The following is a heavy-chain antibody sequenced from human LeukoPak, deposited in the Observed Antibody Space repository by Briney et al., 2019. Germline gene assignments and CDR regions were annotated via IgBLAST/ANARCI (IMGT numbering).Heavy chain of an antibody. V-gene: IGHV4-34*01. Sequence: LRLSCAASGVTLSDHHMDWVRQAPGKGLEWIGEIHNSGTTNYNPSLNSRVTISEDTSKNQFYLNLSSVTAADTAVYYCARRYYYNLGSFPFDFWGQGTLVTVSS. J-gene: IGHJ4*02. CDR2: IHNSGTT. CDR1: GVTLSDHH. D-gene: IGHD3-10*01. CDR3: ARRYYYNLGSFPFDF.